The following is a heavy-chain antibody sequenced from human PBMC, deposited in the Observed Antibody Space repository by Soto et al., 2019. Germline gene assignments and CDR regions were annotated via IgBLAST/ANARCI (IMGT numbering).Heavy chain of an antibody. V-gene: IGHV4-59*01. CDR3: ARDLENWFDP. CDR2: IYYSGCT. CDR1: GGSISSYY. Sequence: SETLSLTCTVSGGSISSYYWSWIRQPPGKGLEWIGYIYYSGCTNYNPSLKSRVTISVDTSKNQFSLKLSSVTAADTAVYYCARDLENWFDPWGQGTLVTVSS. J-gene: IGHJ5*02.